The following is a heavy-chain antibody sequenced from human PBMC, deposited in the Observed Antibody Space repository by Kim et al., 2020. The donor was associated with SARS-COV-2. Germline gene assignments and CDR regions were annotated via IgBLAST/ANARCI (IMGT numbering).Heavy chain of an antibody. V-gene: IGHV3-30*02. CDR3: AKELYGKSFFDS. J-gene: IGHJ4*02. D-gene: IGHD2-8*01. Sequence: YYEDSIEGRFAISRDNSKNMVYMQMNSLRVEDAAVYYCAKELYGKSFFDSWGQGTLVTVSS.